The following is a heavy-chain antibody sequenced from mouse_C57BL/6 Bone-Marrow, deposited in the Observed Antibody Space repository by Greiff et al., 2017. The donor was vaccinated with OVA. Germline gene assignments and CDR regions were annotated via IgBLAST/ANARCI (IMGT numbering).Heavy chain of an antibody. CDR1: GFSLTSYG. Sequence: VQLQQSGPGLVQPSQSLSITCTVSGFSLTSYGVHWVRQSPGKGLEWLGVIWSGGSTDYNAAFISRLSISKDNSKSQVFFKMNSLQADDTAIYYCARNLRGKAWFAYWGQGTLVTVSA. CDR3: ARNLRGKAWFAY. J-gene: IGHJ3*01. V-gene: IGHV2-2*01. CDR2: IWSGGST.